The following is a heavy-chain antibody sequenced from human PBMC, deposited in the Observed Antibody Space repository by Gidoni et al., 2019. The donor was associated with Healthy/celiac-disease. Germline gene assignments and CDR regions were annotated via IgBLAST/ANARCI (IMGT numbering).Heavy chain of an antibody. CDR1: GGSFSGYY. D-gene: IGHD3-10*01. CDR3: ARVATMVRGVTKYYFDY. Sequence: QVQLQQWGAGLLKPSETLSLTCAVYGGSFSGYYWSWIRQPPGKGLEWIGEINHSGSTNYNPSLKSRVTISVDTSKNQFSLKLSSVTAADTAVYYCARVATMVRGVTKYYFDYWGQGTLVTVSS. J-gene: IGHJ4*02. V-gene: IGHV4-34*01. CDR2: INHSGST.